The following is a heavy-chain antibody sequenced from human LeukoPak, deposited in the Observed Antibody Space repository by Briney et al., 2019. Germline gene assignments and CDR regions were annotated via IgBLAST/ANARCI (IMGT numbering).Heavy chain of an antibody. Sequence: RESGSALVKPTQALTLTCTFSGFSLGTSGMCVSWIRQPPGKALEWLARIDWDDEKYYSTSLKTRLTISKDTSKNQVVLTMTNMDPVDTATYFCARGIGYTSSWYLYYFDYWGQGTLVTVSS. CDR2: IDWDDEK. CDR3: ARGIGYTSSWYLYYFDY. D-gene: IGHD6-13*01. V-gene: IGHV2-70*11. J-gene: IGHJ4*02. CDR1: GFSLGTSGMC.